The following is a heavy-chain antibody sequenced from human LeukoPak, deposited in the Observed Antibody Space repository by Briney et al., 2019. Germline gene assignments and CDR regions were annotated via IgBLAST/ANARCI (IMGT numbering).Heavy chain of an antibody. CDR1: GFTFSNFW. Sequence: GGSLRLSCAVSGFTFSNFWMSRVRQAPGRGLEWVANIHPEGNEKYHVESVKGRFTISRDNTKNLLFLQMNGLRVEDTAVYYCARGDDFSGDHWGQGTLVTVSS. CDR2: IHPEGNEK. J-gene: IGHJ4*02. V-gene: IGHV3-7*04. D-gene: IGHD1-1*01. CDR3: ARGDDFSGDH.